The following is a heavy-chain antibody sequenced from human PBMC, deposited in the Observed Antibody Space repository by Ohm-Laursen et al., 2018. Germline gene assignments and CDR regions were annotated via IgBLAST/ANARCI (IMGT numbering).Heavy chain of an antibody. CDR1: GGSFSTYY. CDR3: ARRGHAFDI. J-gene: IGHJ3*02. V-gene: IGHV4-34*01. CDR2: INHSGST. Sequence: SETLSLTCAVYGGSFSTYYWSWIRQPPGKGLEWIGEINHSGSTNYNPSLKSRATISEDTSKNQFSLKLSSVTAADTAVYYCARRGHAFDIWGQGTMVTVSS.